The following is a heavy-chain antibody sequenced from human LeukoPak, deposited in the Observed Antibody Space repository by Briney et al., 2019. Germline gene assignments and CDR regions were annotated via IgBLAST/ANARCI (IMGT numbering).Heavy chain of an antibody. J-gene: IGHJ4*02. CDR1: GYTFTGYY. V-gene: IGHV1-2*02. Sequence: GASVKVSCKASGYTFTGYYMHWVRQAPGQGLEWMGWINPNSGGTNYAQKFQGRVTMTRDTSISTAYMELSRLRSDDTAVYYCARDLSRGTMVRGGEDYWGQGTLVTVSS. CDR3: ARDLSRGTMVRGGEDY. D-gene: IGHD3-10*01. CDR2: INPNSGGT.